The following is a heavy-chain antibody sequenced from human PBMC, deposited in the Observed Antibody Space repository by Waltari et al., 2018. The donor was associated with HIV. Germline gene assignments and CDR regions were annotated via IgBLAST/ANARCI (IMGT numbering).Heavy chain of an antibody. CDR2: IKQEGSEI. Sequence: EVTPVESGGALVQTGGSPGLSWPACGLTLSSLWSRWYCQAPVKGLEWVANIKQEGSEIYYVDSVKGRFTISRDNAKNSLYLQMNSLRAEDTAVYFCARRGGRSSPLGYWGQGTLVTVSS. CDR1: GLTLSSLW. D-gene: IGHD6-13*01. CDR3: ARRGGRSSPLGY. V-gene: IGHV3-7*01. J-gene: IGHJ4*02.